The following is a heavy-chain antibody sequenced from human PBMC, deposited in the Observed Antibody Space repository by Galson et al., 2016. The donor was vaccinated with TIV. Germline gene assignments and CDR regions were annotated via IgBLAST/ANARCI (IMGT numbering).Heavy chain of an antibody. CDR3: ARAMAAVDSY. CDR1: GFTLRKYW. D-gene: IGHD6-13*01. CDR2: INEDGSNK. V-gene: IGHV3-7*01. J-gene: IGHJ4*02. Sequence: SLRLSCAASGFTLRKYWINWVRQAPGKGLEWVANINEDGSNKYYVESVKGRFTISRDDAENSGYLQMNGLRAEDTSKYYCARAMAAVDSYWAQGTLVTVSS.